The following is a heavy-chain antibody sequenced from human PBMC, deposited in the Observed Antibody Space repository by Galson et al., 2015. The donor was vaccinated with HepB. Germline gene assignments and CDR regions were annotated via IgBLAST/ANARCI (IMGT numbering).Heavy chain of an antibody. CDR1: GGSINSSNW. Sequence: TLSLTCAVSGGSINSSNWWSWVRQPPGKGLEWIGEIYHSGSTNYNPSLKSRVTISVDKSKNQFSLKLSSVTAADTAVYYCARDLYYDFWNGYYTGMSWDYYGMDVWGQGTTVTVSS. CDR3: ARDLYYDFWNGYYTGMSWDYYGMDV. J-gene: IGHJ6*02. CDR2: IYHSGST. D-gene: IGHD3-3*01. V-gene: IGHV4-4*02.